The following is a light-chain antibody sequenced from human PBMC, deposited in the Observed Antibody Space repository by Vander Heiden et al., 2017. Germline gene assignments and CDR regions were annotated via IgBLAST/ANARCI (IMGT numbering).Light chain of an antibody. CDR1: QSLLHSNGYNY. CDR3: MQSLQTPIT. Sequence: DIVMTQSPLSLPVTPGEPASISCRASQSLLHSNGYNYLDWFLQKPGQSPQLLIYLGSNRASGVPDRFSGSTSGTDFTLKISRVEAEDVGVYYCMQSLQTPITFGQGTRLDIK. J-gene: IGKJ5*01. V-gene: IGKV2-28*01. CDR2: LGS.